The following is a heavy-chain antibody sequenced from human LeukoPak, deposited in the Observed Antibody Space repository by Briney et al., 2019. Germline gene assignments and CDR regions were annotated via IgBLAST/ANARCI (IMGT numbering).Heavy chain of an antibody. D-gene: IGHD4-17*01. CDR1: GGSISSYY. CDR2: IYHSGST. CDR3: ARGTVPYYYYYGMDV. V-gene: IGHV4-59*01. J-gene: IGHJ6*02. Sequence: SETLSLTCTVSGGSISSYYRGWIRQPPGKGLEWIGYIYHSGSTNYNPSLKSRVTISVDTSKNQFSLKLSSVTAADTAVYYCARGTVPYYYYYGMDVWGQGTTVTVSS.